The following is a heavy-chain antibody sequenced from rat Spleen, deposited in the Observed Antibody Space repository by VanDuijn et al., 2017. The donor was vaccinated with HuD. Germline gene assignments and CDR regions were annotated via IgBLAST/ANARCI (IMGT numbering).Heavy chain of an antibody. CDR3: ARPHSSHYDMDA. J-gene: IGHJ4*01. Sequence: EVQLVESGGGLVQPGRSLKLSCAASGFIFSDYYLAWVRQAPKKGLEWVASISYEGSSTYYGDSVKGRFTGSRDNAKSNLYLQMDSLRSEDTATYYCARPHSSHYDMDAWGQGASVTVSS. D-gene: IGHD1-8*01. CDR2: ISYEGSST. CDR1: GFIFSDYY. V-gene: IGHV5-22*01.